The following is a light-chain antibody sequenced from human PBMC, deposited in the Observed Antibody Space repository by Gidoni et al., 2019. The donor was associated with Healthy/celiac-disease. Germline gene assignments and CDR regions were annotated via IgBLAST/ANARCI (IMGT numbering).Light chain of an antibody. J-gene: IGKJ4*01. CDR2: GAS. CDR3: QQYSSWPLT. CDR1: QCVGSS. Sequence: EIVMTQSPATLSVSQGEGATLSCRASQCVGSSLAWYQQKPGQAPRLLIYGASTRATGIPARFSGSGSGTEFTLTISSLQSEDFAVYYCQQYSSWPLTFXGXTKVEIK. V-gene: IGKV3-15*01.